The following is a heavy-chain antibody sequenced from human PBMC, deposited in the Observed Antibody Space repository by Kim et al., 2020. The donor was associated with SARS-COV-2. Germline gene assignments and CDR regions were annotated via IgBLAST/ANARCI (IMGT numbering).Heavy chain of an antibody. D-gene: IGHD3-16*01. J-gene: IGHJ4*02. Sequence: ASVKVSCKASGYTFTDYHIHWVRQAPGQGLEWMGRLSANSGGTNYAQKFQGRVTMTRDTSISTVYLELNSLRSDDTAVYYCARSSLCDCYYLGQG. CDR1: GYTFTDYH. CDR3: ARSSLCDCYY. CDR2: LSANSGGT. V-gene: IGHV1-2*06.